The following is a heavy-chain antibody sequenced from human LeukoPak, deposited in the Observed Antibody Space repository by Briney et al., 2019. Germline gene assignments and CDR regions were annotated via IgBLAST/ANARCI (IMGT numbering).Heavy chain of an antibody. CDR3: ASRAARPIDY. Sequence: SETLSLTCTVSGGSISSSSYYWGWIRQPPGKGLEWIGSIYYSGSTYYNPSLKSRVTISVDTSKNQFSLKLSSVTAADTAVYYCASRAARPIDYWGQGTLVTVSS. D-gene: IGHD6-6*01. J-gene: IGHJ4*02. CDR1: GGSISSSSYY. CDR2: IYYSGST. V-gene: IGHV4-39*01.